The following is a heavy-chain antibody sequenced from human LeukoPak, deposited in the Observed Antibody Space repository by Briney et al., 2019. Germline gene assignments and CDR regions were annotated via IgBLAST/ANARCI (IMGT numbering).Heavy chain of an antibody. CDR1: GGSISSYY. Sequence: SETLSLTCTVSGGSISSYYWSWIRQPPGKGLERIGYIYYSGSTNYNPSLKSRVTMSVDTSKNQFSLKLSSVTAADTAVYYCARAYSSGYPLNYWGQGTLVTVSS. V-gene: IGHV4-59*01. CDR2: IYYSGST. J-gene: IGHJ4*02. D-gene: IGHD3-22*01. CDR3: ARAYSSGYPLNY.